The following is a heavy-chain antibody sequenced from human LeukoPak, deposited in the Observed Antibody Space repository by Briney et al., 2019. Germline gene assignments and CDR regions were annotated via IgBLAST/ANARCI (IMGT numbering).Heavy chain of an antibody. V-gene: IGHV1-8*01. D-gene: IGHD1-14*01. Sequence: ASVKVSCKASGFTFTRHDINWVRQASGQGLEWMGWMNPNNGNTGYAQKFQGRVTMTRDTYTSTAYMELRGLRPEDTAVYYCVRDAEGAGISVNFWFDPWGQGTLVTVSS. CDR3: VRDAEGAGISVNFWFDP. CDR2: MNPNNGNT. CDR1: GFTFTRHD. J-gene: IGHJ5*02.